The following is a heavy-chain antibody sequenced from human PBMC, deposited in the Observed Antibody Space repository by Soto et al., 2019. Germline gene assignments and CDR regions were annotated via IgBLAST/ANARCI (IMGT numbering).Heavy chain of an antibody. D-gene: IGHD5-18*01. Sequence: SETLSLTCAVSGGSISSGGYSWSWIRQPPGKGLEWIGYIYHSGSTYYNPSLKSRVTISVDRSKNQFSLKLSSVTAADTAVYYYARNTAMSNFDPWGQGTLVTVSS. J-gene: IGHJ5*02. CDR1: GGSISSGGYS. CDR2: IYHSGST. V-gene: IGHV4-30-2*01. CDR3: ARNTAMSNFDP.